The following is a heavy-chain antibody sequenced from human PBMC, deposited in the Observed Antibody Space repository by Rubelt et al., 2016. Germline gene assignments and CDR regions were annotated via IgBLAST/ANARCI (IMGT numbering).Heavy chain of an antibody. CDR3: ARDSHSFDP. D-gene: IGHD3-3*02. Sequence: VESGGGLVQPGGSLRLSCAASGFTFSSYSMTWVRQAPGKGLEWVANINQDGSLINYVDSVKGRFIISRDNAKSSLYLQMNGLRGEDTAMYYCARDSHSFDPWGQGTLVTVSS. V-gene: IGHV3-7*03. J-gene: IGHJ5*02. CDR2: INQDGSLI. CDR1: GFTFSSYS.